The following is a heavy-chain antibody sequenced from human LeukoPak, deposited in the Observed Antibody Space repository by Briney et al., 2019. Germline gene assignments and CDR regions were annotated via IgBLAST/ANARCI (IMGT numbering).Heavy chain of an antibody. V-gene: IGHV4-59*12. CDR1: GGSISSYY. CDR3: AKSNGYGLVDI. CDR2: IFYSGST. D-gene: IGHD3-10*01. Sequence: SETLSLTRTVSGGSISSYYWSWIRQPPGKGLEWIGNIFYSGSTYYSPSLKSRVTISLDTSRNQFSLKLNSVTAADTAVYYCAKSNGYGLVDIWGQGTMVTVSS. J-gene: IGHJ3*02.